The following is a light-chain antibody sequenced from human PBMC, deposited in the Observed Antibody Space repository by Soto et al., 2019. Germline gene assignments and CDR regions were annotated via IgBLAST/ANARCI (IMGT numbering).Light chain of an antibody. V-gene: IGKV3D-15*01. CDR3: QQVKSKPLT. CDR1: QDINTS. Sequence: LFAFSGGRATLSCWASQDINTSLAWYQHKPGQAPRLLIYLAYNRAAGVTSRFSAWGSGTDFTLTISSLQPEDFATYYCQQVKSKPLTVGGVTKVEIK. CDR2: LAY. J-gene: IGKJ4*01.